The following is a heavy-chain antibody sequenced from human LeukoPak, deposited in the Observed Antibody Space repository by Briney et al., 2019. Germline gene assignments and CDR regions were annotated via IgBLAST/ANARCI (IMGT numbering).Heavy chain of an antibody. J-gene: IGHJ4*02. V-gene: IGHV3-9*01. CDR1: GFIFNNYA. Sequence: GGSLRLSCAGSGFIFNNYAMHWVRQPPGKGLEWVSGISWNSGSIDYADSVKGRFTISRDNAKNTLFLEMSGLRADDTAIYYCSRGYNYRFDFWGQGTLVVVSS. CDR3: SRGYNYRFDF. CDR2: ISWNSGSI. D-gene: IGHD3-22*01.